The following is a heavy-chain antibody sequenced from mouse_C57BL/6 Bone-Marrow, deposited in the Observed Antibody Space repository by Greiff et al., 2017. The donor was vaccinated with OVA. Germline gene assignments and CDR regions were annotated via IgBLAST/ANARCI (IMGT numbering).Heavy chain of an antibody. J-gene: IGHJ2*01. CDR3: AREREKKNWDYFDY. CDR1: GYTFTSYW. Sequence: QVQLQQPGAELVKPGASVKMSCKASGYTFTSYWITWVKQRPGQGLEWIGDIYPGSGSTNYNEKFKSKATLTVDTSSSTAYMQLSSLTSEDSAVYYCAREREKKNWDYFDYWGQGTTLTVSS. D-gene: IGHD4-1*01. V-gene: IGHV1-55*01. CDR2: IYPGSGST.